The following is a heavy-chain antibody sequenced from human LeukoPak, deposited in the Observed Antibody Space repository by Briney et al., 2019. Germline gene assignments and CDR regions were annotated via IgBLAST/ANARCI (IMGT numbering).Heavy chain of an antibody. CDR2: IYDDGRT. CDR3: AKDIPPYYYDSSGYYLEN. J-gene: IGHJ4*02. Sequence: PGGSLRLSCAASGFTVSRNYMSWVRQAPGKGLEWVSIIYDDGRTFYAGSVKGRFTISRDTIRNTLYLQMNSLRAADTAVYYCAKDIPPYYYDSSGYYLENWGQGTLVTVSS. CDR1: GFTVSRNY. D-gene: IGHD3-22*01. V-gene: IGHV3-53*01.